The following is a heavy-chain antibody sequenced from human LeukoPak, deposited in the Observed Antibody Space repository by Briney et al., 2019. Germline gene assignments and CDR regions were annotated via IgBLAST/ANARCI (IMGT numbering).Heavy chain of an antibody. J-gene: IGHJ3*02. CDR2: IYHSGST. Sequence: SGTLSLTCAVSGGSISSSNWWSWVRQPPGKGLEWIGEIYHSGSTNYNPSLKSRVTISVDRSKNQFSLKLSSVTAADTAVYYCARGITIFGVGTRQDAFDIWGQGTMVTVSS. CDR1: GGSISSSNW. V-gene: IGHV4-4*02. D-gene: IGHD3-3*01. CDR3: ARGITIFGVGTRQDAFDI.